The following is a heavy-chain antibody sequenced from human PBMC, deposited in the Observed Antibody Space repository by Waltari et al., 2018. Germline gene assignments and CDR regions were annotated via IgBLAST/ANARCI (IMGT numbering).Heavy chain of an antibody. Sequence: EVQLLESGGGLVQPGGSLRLSCAASGFTFSTYAMTWVRQAPGKVLELVSFISGSDGSTYYADSVKGRFTISRDNSKNTLYLQMNSLRAEDTAVYYCAKDSSWVSYFDYWGQGTLVTVSS. V-gene: IGHV3-23*01. CDR1: GFTFSTYA. D-gene: IGHD6-13*01. J-gene: IGHJ4*02. CDR3: AKDSSWVSYFDY. CDR2: ISGSDGST.